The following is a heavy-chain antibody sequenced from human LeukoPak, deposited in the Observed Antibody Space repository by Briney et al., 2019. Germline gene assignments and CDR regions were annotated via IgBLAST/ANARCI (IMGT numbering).Heavy chain of an antibody. Sequence: SVKVSCKASGGTFSSYAISWVRQAPGQGLEWMGRIIPILGIANYAQKFQGRVTITADKSTSTAYMELSSLRSEDTAVYYCARGESGYEANFDYWGQGTLVTVSS. CDR3: ARGESGYEANFDY. V-gene: IGHV1-69*04. J-gene: IGHJ4*02. CDR2: IIPILGIA. D-gene: IGHD5-12*01. CDR1: GGTFSSYA.